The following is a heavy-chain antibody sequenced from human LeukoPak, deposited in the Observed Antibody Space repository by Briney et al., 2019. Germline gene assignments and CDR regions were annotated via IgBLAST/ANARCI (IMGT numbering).Heavy chain of an antibody. CDR2: VYNSGDT. D-gene: IGHD3-16*01. CDR3: ARLKLGAYFDL. J-gene: IGHJ2*01. Sequence: SETLSLTCTVSGGSTSSDYWSWIRQSPGKGLEWVGYVYNSGDTGKSPSLKSRVTILLDTSKNQCSLKLTSVSAADTAVYYCARLKLGAYFDLWGRGTLVTVSS. V-gene: IGHV4-59*08. CDR1: GGSTSSDY.